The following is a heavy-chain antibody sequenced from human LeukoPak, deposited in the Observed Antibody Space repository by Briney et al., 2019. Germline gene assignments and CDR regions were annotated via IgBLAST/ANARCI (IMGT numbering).Heavy chain of an antibody. D-gene: IGHD3-9*01. CDR2: FDPEDGET. CDR3: ATIPGGPRRGLLTGPYWYFDL. CDR1: GYTLTELS. Sequence: ASVKVSCKVSGYTLTELSMHWVRQAPGKGLEWMGGFDPEDGETIYAQKFQGRVTMTEDTATDTAYMELSSLRSEDTAVYYCATIPGGPRRGLLTGPYWYFDLWGRGTLVTVSS. V-gene: IGHV1-24*01. J-gene: IGHJ2*01.